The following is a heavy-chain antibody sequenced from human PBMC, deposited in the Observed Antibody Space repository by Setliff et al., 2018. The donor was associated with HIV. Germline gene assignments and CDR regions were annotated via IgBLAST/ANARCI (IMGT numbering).Heavy chain of an antibody. D-gene: IGHD2-15*01. V-gene: IGHV3-30*02. CDR1: GFTFSTFG. CDR3: AKDRDCSGGSCYSEDFDY. CDR2: IRYDGSNK. J-gene: IGHJ4*02. Sequence: PGGSLRLSCVASGFTFSTFGIHWVRHAPGKGLAWVAFIRYDGSNKYYADSVKGRFTISRDSSMNTLYLQMNRLRAEDTDVYYCAKDRDCSGGSCYSEDFDYWGQGTLVTVSS.